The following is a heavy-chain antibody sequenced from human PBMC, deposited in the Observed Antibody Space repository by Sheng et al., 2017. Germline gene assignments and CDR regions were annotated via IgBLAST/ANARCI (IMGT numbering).Heavy chain of an antibody. J-gene: IGHJ4*02. D-gene: IGHD3-10*01. CDR3: ARKNPRISGVLHYFDY. CDR2: IYYSGST. V-gene: IGHV4-39*07. Sequence: QLQLQESGPGLVKPSETLSLTCTVSGDSISSSSYFWGWIRQPPGKGLTWIGSIYYSGSTYYNPSLKSRVTISVDTSRTQFSLKLTSVTAADTAVYFCARKNPRISGVLHYFDYWGQGTLVTVSS. CDR1: GDSISSSSYF.